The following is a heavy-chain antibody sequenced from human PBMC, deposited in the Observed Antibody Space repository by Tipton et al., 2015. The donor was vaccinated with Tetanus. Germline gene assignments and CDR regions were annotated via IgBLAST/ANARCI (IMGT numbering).Heavy chain of an antibody. J-gene: IGHJ6*02. CDR2: ISAYNGKT. CDR1: GYNFVNFG. D-gene: IGHD6-25*01. V-gene: IGHV1-18*01. CDR3: ARVQEQRIYYYGMDV. Sequence: VQLVQSGAEVKEPGASVKVSCKASGYNFVNFGISWVRQAPGQGLEWMGGISAYNGKTKYAQRLQGRVTMTTDRSASTAYMDLRRLRSDDTAVYYCARVQEQRIYYYGMDVWGQGATVIVSS.